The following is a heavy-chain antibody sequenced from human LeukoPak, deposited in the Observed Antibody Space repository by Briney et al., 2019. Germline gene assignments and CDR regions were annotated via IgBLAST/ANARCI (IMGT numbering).Heavy chain of an antibody. D-gene: IGHD1-26*01. CDR1: GFTFSSYG. CDR2: ISYDGSNK. J-gene: IGHJ2*01. V-gene: IGHV3-30*03. CDR3: ARGATYWYFDL. Sequence: QPGRSLRLSCAASGFTFSSYGMHWVRQAPGKGLEWVAVISYDGSNKYYADSVKGRFTISRDNSKNTLYLQMNSLRAEDTAVYYCARGATYWYFDLWGRGTLVTVSS.